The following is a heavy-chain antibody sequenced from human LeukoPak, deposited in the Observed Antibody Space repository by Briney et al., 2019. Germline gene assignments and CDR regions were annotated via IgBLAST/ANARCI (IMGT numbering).Heavy chain of an antibody. V-gene: IGHV3-43D*03. CDR3: AKAPGAAVAKRYIQH. CDR2: ISWDSGNS. Sequence: GGSLRLSCAAAGLTFKDYAMHWVRQAPGKGLEWVALISWDSGNSYYADSVKGRFTIARDNSKNSLSLQMNSLRPEDTALYYCAKAPGAAVAKRYIQHWGQGTLVTVSS. D-gene: IGHD6-19*01. CDR1: GLTFKDYA. J-gene: IGHJ1*01.